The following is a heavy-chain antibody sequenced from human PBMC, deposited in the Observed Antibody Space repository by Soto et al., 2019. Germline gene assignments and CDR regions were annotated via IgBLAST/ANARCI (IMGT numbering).Heavy chain of an antibody. J-gene: IGHJ4*02. CDR1: GYTFTSYA. V-gene: IGHV1-3*05. CDR2: INAGNGNT. D-gene: IGHD6-13*01. CDR3: ARAPGGTGIAEC. Sequence: QVQLVQSGAEEKKPGASVKVSCKAPGYTFTSYAMDWVRQAPGQRLEWMGWINAGNGNTKYSQKFQGRVTITRDTSASTAYMELSSLRSDDTAVYYCARAPGGTGIAECWGQGTLVTVSS.